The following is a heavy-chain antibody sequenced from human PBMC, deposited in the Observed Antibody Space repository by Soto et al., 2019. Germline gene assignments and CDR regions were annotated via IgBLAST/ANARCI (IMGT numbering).Heavy chain of an antibody. CDR2: IYYSGST. D-gene: IGHD6-13*01. CDR1: GGSISSYY. V-gene: IGHV4-59*01. CDR3: ARTPLPGYSRSWYSCYYGMDV. Sequence: SETLSLTCTVSGGSISSYYWSWIRQPPGKGLEWIGYIYYSGSTNYNPSLKSRVTISVDTSKNQFSLKLSSVTAEDTAVYYCARTPLPGYSRSWYSCYYGMDVWGQGTTVTVSS. J-gene: IGHJ6*02.